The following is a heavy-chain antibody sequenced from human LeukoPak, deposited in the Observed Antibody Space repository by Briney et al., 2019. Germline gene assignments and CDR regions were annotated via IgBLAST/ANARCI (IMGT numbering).Heavy chain of an antibody. J-gene: IGHJ3*02. CDR3: ARGSAYDYRAFDI. Sequence: ASVKVSCKASGYTFTGYYMHWVRQAPGQGLEWMGWINPSSGGTDYAQKFQGRVTMSRDTSITTAYLELSSLRSDDTAVYYCARGSAYDYRAFDIWGQGTTVTVSS. V-gene: IGHV1-2*02. D-gene: IGHD5-12*01. CDR1: GYTFTGYY. CDR2: INPSSGGT.